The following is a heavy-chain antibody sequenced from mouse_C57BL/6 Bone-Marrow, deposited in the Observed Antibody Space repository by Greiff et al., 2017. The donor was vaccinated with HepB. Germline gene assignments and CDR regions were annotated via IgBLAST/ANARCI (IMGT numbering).Heavy chain of an antibody. CDR1: GYTFTSYW. Sequence: QVQLQQPGAELVRPGTSVKLSCKASGYTFTSYWMHWVKQRPGQGLEWIGVIDPSDSYTNYNQKFKGKATLTVDTSSSTAYMQLSSLTSEDSAVYYCVRGNLFAYWGQGTLVTVSA. J-gene: IGHJ3*01. D-gene: IGHD2-1*01. CDR3: VRGNLFAY. V-gene: IGHV1-59*01. CDR2: IDPSDSYT.